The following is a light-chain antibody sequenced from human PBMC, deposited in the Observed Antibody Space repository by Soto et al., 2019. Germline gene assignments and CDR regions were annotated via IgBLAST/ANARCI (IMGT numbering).Light chain of an antibody. V-gene: IGLV1-40*01. Sequence: QSVLTQPPSVSGAPGQRVIISCTGGSSNIGADYEVHWYQQLPGTAPKLLIYGNTNRPSEVPDRFSGSKSGSSASLAITGLQAEYEAEYYCQTYDNTLKGCVFGTGTKVTVL. J-gene: IGLJ1*01. CDR2: GNT. CDR3: QTYDNTLKGCV. CDR1: SSNIGADYE.